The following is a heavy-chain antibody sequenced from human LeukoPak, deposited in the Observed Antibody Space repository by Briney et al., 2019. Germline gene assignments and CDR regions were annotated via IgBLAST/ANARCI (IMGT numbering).Heavy chain of an antibody. CDR2: ISGSGGNT. D-gene: IGHD2-21*01. CDR3: AKEKSDSGDWYGEFDY. V-gene: IGHV3-23*01. J-gene: IGHJ4*02. CDR1: RFSFNTYA. Sequence: GGSLRLSCAASRFSFNTYAMTWVRQTPGKGLEWVSSISGSGGNTYYAGSVKGRFTISRDNSKNTLYLQMNSLRAEDTAVYYCAKEKSDSGDWYGEFDYWGQGTLVTVSS.